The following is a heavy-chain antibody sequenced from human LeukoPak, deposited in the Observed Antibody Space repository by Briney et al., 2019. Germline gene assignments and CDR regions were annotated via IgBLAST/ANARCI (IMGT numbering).Heavy chain of an antibody. D-gene: IGHD2-21*02. CDR1: GGSISSDY. V-gene: IGHV4-4*07. CDR2: ISTSGNT. CDR3: ARAYCGGDCYSQNGAFDI. Sequence: SETLSLTCTVSGGSISSDYWSWIRQPAGKGLEWIGRISTSGNTNYNPSLKSRITMSVDTSKNQFYLRLSSVTAADTAVYYCARAYCGGDCYSQNGAFDIWGQGTMVTVSS. J-gene: IGHJ3*02.